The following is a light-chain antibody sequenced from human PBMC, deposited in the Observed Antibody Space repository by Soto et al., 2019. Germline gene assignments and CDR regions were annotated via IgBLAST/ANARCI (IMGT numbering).Light chain of an antibody. Sequence: DIQMTQSPSTLSASVGDRVTITCRASQSISSWLAWYQQKPGTAPKLLIYKASTLESGVPSRFSGIRSGTEFTLSVSSLQPDDVATYYCQQYNDSFPYTFVQGTKLEIK. CDR3: QQYNDSFPYT. V-gene: IGKV1-5*03. CDR1: QSISSW. CDR2: KAS. J-gene: IGKJ2*01.